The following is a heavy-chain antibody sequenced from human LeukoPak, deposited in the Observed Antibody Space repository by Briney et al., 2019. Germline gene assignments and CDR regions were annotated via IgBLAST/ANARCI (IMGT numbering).Heavy chain of an antibody. CDR1: GFTFSSYA. V-gene: IGHV3-23*01. Sequence: GASLRLSCAASGFTFSSYAMSWVRQAPGKGLEWVSAISGSGGSTYYADSVKGRFTISRDNSKNTLYLQMNSLRAEDTAVYYCAKPKYDSSGYYHARAFDYWGQGTLVTVSS. CDR2: ISGSGGST. D-gene: IGHD3-22*01. CDR3: AKPKYDSSGYYHARAFDY. J-gene: IGHJ4*02.